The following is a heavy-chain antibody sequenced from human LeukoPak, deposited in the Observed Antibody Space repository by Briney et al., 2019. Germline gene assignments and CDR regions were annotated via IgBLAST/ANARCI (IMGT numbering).Heavy chain of an antibody. CDR3: ARDVWTGVAVSDY. D-gene: IGHD6-19*01. V-gene: IGHV3-33*01. CDR1: GFTFSSYG. J-gene: IGHJ4*02. CDR2: IWYDGSNK. Sequence: GRSLRLSCAASGFTFSSYGMHWVRQAPGKGLEWVAVIWYDGSNKYYADSVKGRFTISRDNSKNTLYLQMNSLRADDTAVYYCARDVWTGVAVSDYWGQGTLVTVSS.